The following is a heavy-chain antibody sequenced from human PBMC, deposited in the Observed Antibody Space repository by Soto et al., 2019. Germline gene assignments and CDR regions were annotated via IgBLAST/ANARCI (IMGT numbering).Heavy chain of an antibody. CDR2: INPNSGGT. CDR1: GYTFTGYY. D-gene: IGHD6-6*01. V-gene: IGHV1-2*02. CDR3: ARVSSSTDYYYYGMDV. Sequence: WASVKVSCKASGYTFTGYYMHWVRQAPGQGLEWMGWINPNSGGTNYAQKFQGRVTMTRDTSISTAYMELSRLRSDDTAVYYCARVSSSTDYYYYGMDVWGQGTTVTVSS. J-gene: IGHJ6*02.